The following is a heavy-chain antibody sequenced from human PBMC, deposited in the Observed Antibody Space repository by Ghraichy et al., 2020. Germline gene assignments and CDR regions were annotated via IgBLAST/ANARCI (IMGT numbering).Heavy chain of an antibody. D-gene: IGHD6-13*01. V-gene: IGHV2-70*11. Sequence: SGPTLVKPTQTLTLTCTFSGFSLSTSGMCVSWIRQPPGKALEWLARIDWDDDKYYSTSLKTRLTISKDTSKNQVVLTMTNMDPVDTATYYCARIGLAAAGTRGFDYWGQGTLVTVSS. CDR3: ARIGLAAAGTRGFDY. J-gene: IGHJ4*02. CDR1: GFSLSTSGMC. CDR2: IDWDDDK.